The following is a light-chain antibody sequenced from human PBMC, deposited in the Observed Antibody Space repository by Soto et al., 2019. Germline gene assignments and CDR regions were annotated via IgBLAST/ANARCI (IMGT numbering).Light chain of an antibody. CDR3: CSYAWNSRYV. CDR2: EVS. CDR1: SSDVGRYNY. Sequence: QSVLTQPPSASGSPGQSVTISCTGTSSDVGRYNYISWYQQRPGKAPKLIIYEVSKRPSGVPDRLSGFKYGNTPPLTVSALQAEDEADYYCCSYAWNSRYVFGSGTTVTVL. V-gene: IGLV2-8*01. J-gene: IGLJ1*01.